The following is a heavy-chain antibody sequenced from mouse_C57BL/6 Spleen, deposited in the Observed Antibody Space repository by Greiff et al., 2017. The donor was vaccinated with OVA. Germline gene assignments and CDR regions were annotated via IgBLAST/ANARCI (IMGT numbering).Heavy chain of an antibody. CDR1: GFSLTSYG. J-gene: IGHJ4*01. CDR2: IWSDGST. V-gene: IGHV2-6-1*01. CDR3: ARQGDYVYYAMDD. D-gene: IGHD1-1*01. Sequence: VKLMESGPGLVAPSQSLSITCTVSGFSLTSYGVHWVRQPPGKGLEWLVVIWSDGSTTYNSALKSRLSISKDNSKSQVFLKMNSLQTDDTAMYYCARQGDYVYYAMDDWGQGTSVTVSS.